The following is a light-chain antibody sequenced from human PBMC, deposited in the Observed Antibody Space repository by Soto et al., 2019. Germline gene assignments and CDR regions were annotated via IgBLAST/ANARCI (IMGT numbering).Light chain of an antibody. V-gene: IGKV3-15*01. CDR3: QQYNNWPPYT. CDR2: GAS. Sequence: EIVMTQSPATLSVSPGDRAILSCRTSQSVTTNLAWYQQKPGQAPRLLIYGASTRATGVPARFSGSGSGTEFTLAISSLQSEDFAVYYCQQYNNWPPYTFGQGTKVEIK. J-gene: IGKJ2*01. CDR1: QSVTTN.